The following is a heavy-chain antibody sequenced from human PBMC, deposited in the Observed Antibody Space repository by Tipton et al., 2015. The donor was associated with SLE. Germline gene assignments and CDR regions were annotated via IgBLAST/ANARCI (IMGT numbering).Heavy chain of an antibody. CDR2: IYHTGTT. CDR3: ARDFGDVGRFDS. Sequence: GLVKPSETLSLTCAVYGGSFSGYYWSWIRQPPGKGLEWIGIIYHTGTTNFNPSLQRRVAMSVDTSKNQFSLKLTSVTAADTAVYFCARDFGDVGRFDSWGQGTLVTVSS. D-gene: IGHD3-10*01. J-gene: IGHJ5*01. CDR1: GGSFSGYY. V-gene: IGHV4-34*01.